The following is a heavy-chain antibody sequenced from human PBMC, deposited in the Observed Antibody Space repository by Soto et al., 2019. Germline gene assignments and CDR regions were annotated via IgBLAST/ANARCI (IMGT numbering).Heavy chain of an antibody. CDR3: AGRGYYDTSADY. CDR2: IYYRGST. V-gene: IGHV4-31*03. Sequence: SETLSLTCTVSGGSISSGGYYWSWIRQHPGKGLEWIGYIYYRGSTYYNPSLKSRVTISVDTSKNQFSLNLSSVTAADTAVYYCAGRGYYDTSADYWGQGTLVTVSS. CDR1: GGSISSGGYY. J-gene: IGHJ4*02. D-gene: IGHD3-22*01.